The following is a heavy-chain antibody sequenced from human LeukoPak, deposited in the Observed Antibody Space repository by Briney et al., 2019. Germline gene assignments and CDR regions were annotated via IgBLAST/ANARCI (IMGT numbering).Heavy chain of an antibody. CDR2: IIPIFGTA. J-gene: IGHJ4*02. D-gene: IGHD6-13*01. V-gene: IGHV1-69*05. CDR1: EYTFTGYY. Sequence: SVKVSCKASEYTFTGYYMHWVRQAPGQGLEWMGGIIPIFGTANYAQKFQGRVTITTDESTSTAYMELSSLRSEDTAVYYCARDLGAAATINWGQGTLVTVSS. CDR3: ARDLGAAATIN.